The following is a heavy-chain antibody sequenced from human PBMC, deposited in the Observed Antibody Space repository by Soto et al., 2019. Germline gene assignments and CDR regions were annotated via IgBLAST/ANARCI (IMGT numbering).Heavy chain of an antibody. CDR1: GGTFSSYA. Sequence: QVQLVQSGAEVKKPGSSVTVSCKASGGTFSSYAISWVRQAPGQGLEWMGRIIPFIGTANYAQKFQGRVTITADESTNTAYMELTSLRSEDTAVYYCARVVMTTVHASYYYGMDFWGQGTTVTVSS. V-gene: IGHV1-69*18. J-gene: IGHJ6*02. CDR3: ARVVMTTVHASYYYGMDF. CDR2: IIPFIGTA. D-gene: IGHD4-4*01.